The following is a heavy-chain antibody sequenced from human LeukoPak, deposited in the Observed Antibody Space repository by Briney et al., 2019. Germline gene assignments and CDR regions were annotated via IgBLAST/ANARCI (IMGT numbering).Heavy chain of an antibody. V-gene: IGHV3-23*01. D-gene: IGHD3-10*02. CDR3: TRENYVPDS. CDR1: GFTFSTYS. Sequence: PGGSLRLSCAASGFTFSTYSMCWVRQAPGKGLEWVSSIGGTGGPTYYAESVKGRFSISRDNSRNTLYLQMNSLRAEDTAVYYCTRENYVPDSWGQGTLVTVSS. CDR2: IGGTGGPT. J-gene: IGHJ5*02.